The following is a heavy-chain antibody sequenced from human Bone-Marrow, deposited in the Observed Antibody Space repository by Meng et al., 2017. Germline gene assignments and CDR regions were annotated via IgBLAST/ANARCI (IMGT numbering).Heavy chain of an antibody. CDR3: ARDGTSWYFFDY. CDR1: GDSVSSNSAT. CDR2: TYYRSRWYS. V-gene: IGHV6-1*01. Sequence: QVHLQQSGPGLVKPSQTLSLTCAIPGDSVSSNSATWNWIRQSPSRGLEWLGRTYYRSRWYSDYAVSVQSRITINPDTSKNQFSLQLNSLTPEDSAVYYCARDGTSWYFFDYWGQGTLVTVSS. J-gene: IGHJ4*02. D-gene: IGHD1-1*01.